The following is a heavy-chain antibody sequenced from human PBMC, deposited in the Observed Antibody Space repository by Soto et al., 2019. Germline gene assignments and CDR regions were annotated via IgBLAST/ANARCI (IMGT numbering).Heavy chain of an antibody. CDR2: ITVIGAGT. CDR3: SKSRYYDSSGPGAFDV. CDR1: GFTFITYA. V-gene: IGHV3-23*01. D-gene: IGHD3-22*01. Sequence: GGSLRLSWAASGFTFITYAMTWVRQAPGKGLEWVASITVIGAGTYYADSVRGRFTISRDTPKNMVYLEMNSLGAEDTALYYCSKSRYYDSSGPGAFDVWGPGTMVTVSS. J-gene: IGHJ3*01.